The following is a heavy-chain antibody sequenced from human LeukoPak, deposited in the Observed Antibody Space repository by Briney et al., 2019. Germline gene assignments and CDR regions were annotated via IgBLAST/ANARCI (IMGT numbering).Heavy chain of an antibody. D-gene: IGHD2-2*02. V-gene: IGHV4-39*07. CDR2: TYYGGST. J-gene: IGHJ4*01. CDR3: AREDRYCSSTSCYTWDD. Sequence: SETLSLTCTVSGNSISSTNYIWAWIRQPPGKGLEWVGSTYYGGSTYSNPSLQSRVTISVDTSKNQFSLKLGSVTAAGTAVHYYAREDRYCSSTSCYTWDDWGQGTLLTVSS. CDR1: GNSISSTNYI.